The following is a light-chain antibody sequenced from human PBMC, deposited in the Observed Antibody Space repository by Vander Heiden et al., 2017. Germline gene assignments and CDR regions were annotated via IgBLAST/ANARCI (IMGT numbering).Light chain of an antibody. CDR2: AAS. J-gene: IGKJ3*01. CDR3: QKYNSDPPIFT. Sequence: DIQMTQSPSSLSASVGDRVTITCRASQGISNYLAWYQQKPGKVPKLLIYAASTLQSGVPSRFSGSGSGTDFTLTISSLQPEDVATYYCQKYNSDPPIFTFGPGTKVDIK. CDR1: QGISNY. V-gene: IGKV1-27*01.